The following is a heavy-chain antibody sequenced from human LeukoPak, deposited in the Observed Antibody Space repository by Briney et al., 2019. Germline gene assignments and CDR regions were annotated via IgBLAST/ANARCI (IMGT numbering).Heavy chain of an antibody. V-gene: IGHV1-69*05. CDR3: ACGYSAALDY. CDR1: GGTFSSYA. D-gene: IGHD5-18*01. Sequence: ASVKVSCKASGGTFSSYAISWVRQAPGQGLEWMGRIIPIFDTANYAQKLQGRVTITTDESTSTAYMELSSLRSEDTAVYYCACGYSAALDYWGQGTLVTVSS. J-gene: IGHJ4*02. CDR2: IIPIFDTA.